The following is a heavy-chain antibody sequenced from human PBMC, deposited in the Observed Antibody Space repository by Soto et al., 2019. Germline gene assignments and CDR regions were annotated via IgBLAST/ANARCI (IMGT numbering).Heavy chain of an antibody. V-gene: IGHV3-74*01. CDR3: ARVRDIVVVPAAIYYYYGMDV. Sequence: GGSLRLSCAASGFTFSSYWMHWVRQAPGKGLVWVSLINSDGSSTSYADSVKGRFTISRDNAKNTLYLQMNSLRAEDTAVYYCARVRDIVVVPAAIYYYYGMDVWGQGTTVTVSS. CDR1: GFTFSSYW. J-gene: IGHJ6*02. D-gene: IGHD2-2*02. CDR2: INSDGSST.